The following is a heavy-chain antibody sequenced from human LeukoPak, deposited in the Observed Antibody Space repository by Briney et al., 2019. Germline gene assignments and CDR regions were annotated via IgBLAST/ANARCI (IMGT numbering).Heavy chain of an antibody. CDR3: ARDGGVLRGWFDP. D-gene: IGHD6-25*01. Sequence: SETLSLTCTVSGGSISSYYWSWIRQPPGKGLEWIGYIYYSGSTNYNPSLKSRVTISVDTSKNQFSLKLSSVTAADTAVYYCARDGGVLRGWFDPWGQGTLVTVSS. V-gene: IGHV4-59*01. CDR1: GGSISSYY. J-gene: IGHJ5*02. CDR2: IYYSGST.